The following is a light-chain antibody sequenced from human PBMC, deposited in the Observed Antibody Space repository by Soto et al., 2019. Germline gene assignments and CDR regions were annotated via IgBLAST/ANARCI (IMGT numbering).Light chain of an antibody. V-gene: IGLV2-8*01. CDR2: EVS. CDR1: SSDVGGYKY. CDR3: SSYAGNNNV. J-gene: IGLJ1*01. Sequence: QYFLTQPPCASLSPGNSVTISCTGTSSDVGGYKYVSWYQQHPGKAPKLVIYEVSKRPSGVPDRFSGSKSGNTASLTVSGLQAEDEADYYCSSYAGNNNVFGTGTKVTAL.